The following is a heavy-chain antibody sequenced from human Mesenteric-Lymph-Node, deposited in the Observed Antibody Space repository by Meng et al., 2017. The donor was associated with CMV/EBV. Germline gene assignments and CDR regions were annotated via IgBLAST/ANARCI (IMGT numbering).Heavy chain of an antibody. J-gene: IGHJ5*02. CDR1: GYTFTSYD. CDR3: ARGGSSSSEHDP. D-gene: IGHD6-6*01. V-gene: IGHV1-8*03. Sequence: ASVKVSCKASGYTFTSYDINWVRQATGQGLEWMGWMNPNSGNTGYAQKFQGRVTITRNTSISTAYMELSSLRFEDTAVYYCARGGSSSSEHDPWGQGTLVTVSS. CDR2: MNPNSGNT.